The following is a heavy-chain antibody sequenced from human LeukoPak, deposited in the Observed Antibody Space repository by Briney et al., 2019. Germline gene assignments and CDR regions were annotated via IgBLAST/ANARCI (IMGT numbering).Heavy chain of an antibody. CDR1: EYTLTELS. V-gene: IGHV1-24*01. J-gene: IGHJ6*02. CDR2: FDPEDGET. D-gene: IGHD3-22*01. CDR3: ARGTFTYYYNSSGYYSPYYYYGMDV. Sequence: ASVKVSCKVSEYTLTELSMHWVRQAPGEGLEWMGGFDPEDGETIYAQKFQGRVTMTRNTSISTAYMELSSLRSEDTAVYYCARGTFTYYYNSSGYYSPYYYYGMDVWGQGTTVTVSS.